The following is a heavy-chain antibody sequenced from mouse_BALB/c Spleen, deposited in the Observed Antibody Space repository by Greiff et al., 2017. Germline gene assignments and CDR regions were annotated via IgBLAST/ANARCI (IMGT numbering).Heavy chain of an antibody. V-gene: IGHV1-69*02. CDR3: TRKEDGNYGGYAMDY. CDR1: GYTFTSYW. Sequence: QVQLQQPGAELVRPGASVKLSCKASGYTFTSYWINWVKQRPGQGLEWIGNIYPSDSYTNYNQKFKDKATLTVDKSSSTAYMQLSSPTSEDSAVYYCTRKEDGNYGGYAMDYWGQGTSVTVSS. CDR2: IYPSDSYT. D-gene: IGHD2-1*01. J-gene: IGHJ4*01.